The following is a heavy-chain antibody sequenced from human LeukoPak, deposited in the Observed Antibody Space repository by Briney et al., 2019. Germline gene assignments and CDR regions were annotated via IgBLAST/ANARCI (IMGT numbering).Heavy chain of an antibody. V-gene: IGHV3-7*04. J-gene: IGHJ4*02. D-gene: IGHD2-15*01. Sequence: PGGSLRLSCAASGFALSTYWMSWVRQAPGKGLEWVAKIKQDGSEKSYVDSVEGRFTISRDNAKNSLYLQVNSLRAEDTAVYYCAKGSNTLPLYYFDYWGQGALVTVSS. CDR2: IKQDGSEK. CDR3: AKGSNTLPLYYFDY. CDR1: GFALSTYW.